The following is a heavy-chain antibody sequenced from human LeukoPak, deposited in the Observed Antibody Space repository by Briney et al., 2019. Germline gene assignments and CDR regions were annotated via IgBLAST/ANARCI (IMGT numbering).Heavy chain of an antibody. CDR3: ARDRRYCSSTSCYVFDY. Sequence: PGGSLRLSCAASGFTFDDYAMHWVRQAPGKGLEWVSGISWNSGSIGYADSVKGRFTISRDNAKNSLYLQMNSLRAEDTAVYYCARDRRYCSSTSCYVFDYWGQGTLVTVSS. CDR2: ISWNSGSI. CDR1: GFTFDDYA. J-gene: IGHJ4*02. D-gene: IGHD2-2*01. V-gene: IGHV3-9*01.